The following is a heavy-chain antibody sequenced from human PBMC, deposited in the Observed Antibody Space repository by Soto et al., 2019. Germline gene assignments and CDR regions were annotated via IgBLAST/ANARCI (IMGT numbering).Heavy chain of an antibody. CDR2: INGNADNS. V-gene: IGHV3-74*01. Sequence: EVQLAESGGGLVLTGGSLRLSCGASGFSFVSYWMHWVRQVPGEGLAWVSRINGNADNSDYADSVKGRFTISRDNAMNRLYLQMDSLRADDTGVYYCVRDFRGAVAGSEFDHWGQGTLVTVSS. J-gene: IGHJ4*02. D-gene: IGHD6-19*01. CDR3: VRDFRGAVAGSEFDH. CDR1: GFSFVSYW.